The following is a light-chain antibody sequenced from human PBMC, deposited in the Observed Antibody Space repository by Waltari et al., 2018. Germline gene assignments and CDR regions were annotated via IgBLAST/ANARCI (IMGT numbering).Light chain of an antibody. CDR3: SSYAGSKTLI. Sequence: QSALTQPHSASGSPGQSVTIYCTGTSSDIGGYNYVSWFQQHPDKAPKLMIYEVSKRPSGVPDRFSGSKSGNTASLTVSGLQAEDEADYYCSSYAGSKTLIFGGGTKLTVL. J-gene: IGLJ2*01. CDR2: EVS. CDR1: SSDIGGYNY. V-gene: IGLV2-8*01.